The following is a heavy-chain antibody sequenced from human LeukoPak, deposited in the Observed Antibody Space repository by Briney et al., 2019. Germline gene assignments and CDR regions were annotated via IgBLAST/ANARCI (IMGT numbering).Heavy chain of an antibody. V-gene: IGHV3-21*01. CDR3: ARDALKYCSSTSCYYFDY. Sequence: KSGGSLRLSCAASGFTFSSYSMNWVRQAPGKGLEWVSSISSSSSYIYYADSVKGRFTISRDNSKNTLYLQMNSLRAEDTAVYYCARDALKYCSSTSCYYFDYWGQGTLVTVSS. D-gene: IGHD2-2*01. CDR1: GFTFSSYS. J-gene: IGHJ4*02. CDR2: ISSSSSYI.